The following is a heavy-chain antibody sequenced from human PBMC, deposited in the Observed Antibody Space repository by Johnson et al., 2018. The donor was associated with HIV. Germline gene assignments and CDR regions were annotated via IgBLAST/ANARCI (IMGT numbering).Heavy chain of an antibody. CDR1: GFSFDDFD. V-gene: IGHV3-20*04. CDR3: ARLEELLRAFDI. CDR2: INWNGGST. D-gene: IGHD1-26*01. J-gene: IGHJ3*02. Sequence: VQLVESGGGVMRPGGSLRLSCVASGFSFDDFDMSWVRQPPGRGLEWVSGINWNGGSTGYADSVKGRFTISRDNAKNSLYLQMNSLRAEDTAVYYCARLEELLRAFDIWGQGTMVTVSS.